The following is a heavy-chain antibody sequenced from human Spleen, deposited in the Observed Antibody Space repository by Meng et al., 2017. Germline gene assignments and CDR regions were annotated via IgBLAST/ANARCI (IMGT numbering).Heavy chain of an antibody. Sequence: QGQLQGSGPGLVKPSGTLSVTCVVSGGSISSIDWWSWVRQPPGKGLEWIGEIYHGGDTNYNPSLKSRVTIAIDKSKNQFSLKLSSVTAADTAVYYCAGWIYSCGWQWGQGALVTVSS. CDR3: AGWIYSCGWQ. J-gene: IGHJ4*02. V-gene: IGHV4/OR15-8*02. CDR2: IYHGGDT. CDR1: GGSISSIDW. D-gene: IGHD6-19*01.